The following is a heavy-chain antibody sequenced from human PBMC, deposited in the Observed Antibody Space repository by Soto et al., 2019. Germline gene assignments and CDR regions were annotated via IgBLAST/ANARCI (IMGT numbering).Heavy chain of an antibody. J-gene: IGHJ6*02. CDR3: ARAPPGVTATHYYGLDV. D-gene: IGHD2-21*02. CDR1: GGSVSSDNYY. V-gene: IGHV4-61*01. Sequence: SETLSLTCTVSGGSVSSDNYYWSWIRQPPGKGLEWIGYVYSIGTTHYNPSFKSRVTISGDTSKNQLSLRLTSVTAADTAVYYCARAPPGVTATHYYGLDVWGQGTTVTVSS. CDR2: VYSIGTT.